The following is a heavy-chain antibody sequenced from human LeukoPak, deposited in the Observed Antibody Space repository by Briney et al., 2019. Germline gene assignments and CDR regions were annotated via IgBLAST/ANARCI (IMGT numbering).Heavy chain of an antibody. V-gene: IGHV1-46*01. Sequence: ASVKVSCKASGYTFTSYYMHWVRQAPGQGLEWMGIINPSGGSTSYTQKFQGRVTMTRDMSTSTVYMELSGLRSDDTAVYYCARTREQLVVFDYWGQGTLVTVSS. D-gene: IGHD6-6*01. CDR3: ARTREQLVVFDY. CDR2: INPSGGST. CDR1: GYTFTSYY. J-gene: IGHJ4*02.